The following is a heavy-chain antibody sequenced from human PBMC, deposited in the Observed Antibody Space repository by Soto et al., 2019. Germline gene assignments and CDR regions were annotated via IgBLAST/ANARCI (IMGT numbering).Heavy chain of an antibody. V-gene: IGHV2-5*02. CDR1: GFSLTTSGVA. J-gene: IGHJ3*02. CDR3: ADSKSVSYVGAFVM. Sequence: QITLKESGPSLVKPTQTLTLTCTFSGFSLTTSGVAVGWIRQPPGKALEWLALRYREDDKRYSTSLKTRIASSRGTSENQVVHTMTDMDPVDTATYYCADSKSVSYVGAFVMWGQGTMVTVSS. CDR2: RYREDDK. D-gene: IGHD3-16*01.